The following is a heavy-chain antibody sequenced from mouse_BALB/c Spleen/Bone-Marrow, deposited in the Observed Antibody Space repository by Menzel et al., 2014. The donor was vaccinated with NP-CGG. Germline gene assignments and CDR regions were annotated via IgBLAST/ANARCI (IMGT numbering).Heavy chain of an antibody. CDR2: IYPGNGGT. Sequence: QAQLKESGAELVMSGASVKMSCKASGYTFTSYNMHWVKQTPGQGLEWIGYIYPGNGGTDYNQKFKGKATLTADTSSNTAYMQISSLTSEDSAVYFCARSAYSFDVWGAGTTVTVSS. CDR3: ARSAYSFDV. V-gene: IGHV1-12*01. D-gene: IGHD2-10*01. J-gene: IGHJ1*01. CDR1: GYTFTSYN.